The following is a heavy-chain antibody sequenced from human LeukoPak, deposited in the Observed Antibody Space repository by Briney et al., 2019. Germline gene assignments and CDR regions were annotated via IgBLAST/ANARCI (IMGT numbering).Heavy chain of an antibody. D-gene: IGHD6-13*01. CDR1: GFTFSSYA. CDR2: ISGSGGST. V-gene: IGHV3-23*01. Sequence: GGSLRLSCAASGFTFSSYAMSWVRQAPGKGLEWVSAISGSGGSTYYADSGKGRFTISRDNSKNTLYLQMNSLRAEDTAVYYCAWSSSWLPFDYWGQGTLVTVSS. J-gene: IGHJ4*02. CDR3: AWSSSWLPFDY.